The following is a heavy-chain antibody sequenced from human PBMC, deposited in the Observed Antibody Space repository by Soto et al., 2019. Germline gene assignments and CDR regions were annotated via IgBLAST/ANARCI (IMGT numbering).Heavy chain of an antibody. Sequence: EVQLLESGGGLVQPGGSLRLSCAASGFTFSSYAMRWVRQAPGKGLEWVSAISGSGGSTYYADSVKGRFTISRDNSKNTLDLQMNSLRAEDTDVYYCAKDLISGAYAGDAFDIWGQGTMVTVSS. CDR2: ISGSGGST. CDR3: AKDLISGAYAGDAFDI. D-gene: IGHD5-12*01. J-gene: IGHJ3*02. CDR1: GFTFSSYA. V-gene: IGHV3-23*01.